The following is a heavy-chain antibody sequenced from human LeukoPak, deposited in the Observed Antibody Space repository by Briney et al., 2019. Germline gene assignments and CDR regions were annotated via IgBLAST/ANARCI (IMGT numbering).Heavy chain of an antibody. CDR1: GFSLSTSGVG. CDR2: IYWNDDK. J-gene: IGHJ5*02. Sequence: SGPTLVNPTQTLTLTCTFSGFSLSTSGVGVGWIRQAPGKALEWLALIYWNDDKRYSPSLKSRLTITKDTSKNQVVLTMTNMDPVDTATYYCAHRPNSLVPYYDFWSGYENWFDPWGQGTLVTVSS. V-gene: IGHV2-5*01. CDR3: AHRPNSLVPYYDFWSGYENWFDP. D-gene: IGHD3-3*01.